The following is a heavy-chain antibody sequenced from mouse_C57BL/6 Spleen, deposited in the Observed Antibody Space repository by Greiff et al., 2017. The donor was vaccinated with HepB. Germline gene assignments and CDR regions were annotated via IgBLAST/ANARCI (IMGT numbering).Heavy chain of an antibody. J-gene: IGHJ1*03. CDR3: ASPITTVVATEYLYFDV. V-gene: IGHV1-39*01. D-gene: IGHD1-1*01. CDR2: INPNYGTT. CDR1: GYSFTDYN. Sequence: QLQESGPELVKPGASVKISCKASGYSFTDYNMNWVKQSNGKSLEWIGVINPNYGTTSYNQKFKVKATLTVDPSSSTAYMQLNSLTSEDSAIYYCASPITTVVATEYLYFDVWGTGTTVTVSS.